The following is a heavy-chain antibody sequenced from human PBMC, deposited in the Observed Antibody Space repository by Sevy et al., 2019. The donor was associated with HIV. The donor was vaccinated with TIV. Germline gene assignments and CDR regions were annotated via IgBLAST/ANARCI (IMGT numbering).Heavy chain of an antibody. Sequence: GGSLRLSCAASGFTFSSYGIHWVRQTPGKGLEWVSFISSDGNDKYYADSVKGRFRVSRYNSKKRVDLQVDGLRPGDTSVYFCAKRNTYYLVERRRQVVSFHLWPEGTSVTVS. V-gene: IGHV3-30*18. D-gene: IGHD3-22*01. J-gene: IGHJ3*01. CDR2: ISSDGNDK. CDR3: AKRNTYYLVERRRQVVSFHL. CDR1: GFTFSSYG.